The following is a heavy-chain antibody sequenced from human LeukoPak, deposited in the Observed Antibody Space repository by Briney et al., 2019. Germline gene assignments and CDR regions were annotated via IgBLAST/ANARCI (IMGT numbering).Heavy chain of an antibody. D-gene: IGHD6-6*01. CDR1: GYTFTSYY. J-gene: IGHJ4*02. V-gene: IGHV1-46*01. CDR2: INPSGGST. Sequence: ASVTVSCKASGYTFTSYYMHWVRQAPGQGLEWTGIINPSGGSTSYAQKFQGRVTMTRDTSTSTVYMELSSLRSEDTAVYYCARDGPRIAALGEDFDYWGQGTLVTVSS. CDR3: ARDGPRIAALGEDFDY.